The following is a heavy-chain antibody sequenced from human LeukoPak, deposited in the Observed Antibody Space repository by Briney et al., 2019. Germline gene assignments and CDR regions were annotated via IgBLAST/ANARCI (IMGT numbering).Heavy chain of an antibody. D-gene: IGHD3-22*01. J-gene: IGHJ4*02. V-gene: IGHV3-21*01. CDR1: GFTFSSST. CDR3: ARDNYYYDSSGYYHFDY. CDR2: ISSSSSYI. Sequence: GGSLRLSCVASGFTFSSSTMNWVRQAPGKGLEWVSSISSSSSYIYYADSVKGRFTISRDNARNSLYLQMNSLRAEDTAVYYCARDNYYYDSSGYYHFDYWGQGTLVTVSS.